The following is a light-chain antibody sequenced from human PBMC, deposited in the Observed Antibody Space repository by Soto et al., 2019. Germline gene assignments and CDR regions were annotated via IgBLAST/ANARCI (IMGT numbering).Light chain of an antibody. CDR3: QSFDNSLSGFYV. CDR2: GNT. CDR1: DSNIGAGYD. J-gene: IGLJ1*01. Sequence: QSVLTQTPSVSGAPGQTITISCTGTDSNIGAGYDVHWYQHLPGRAPKLLIFGNTHRPSGVPDRFSGSKSGTSASLAITGLQPEDDADYYCQSFDNSLSGFYVFGSGTKLTVL. V-gene: IGLV1-40*01.